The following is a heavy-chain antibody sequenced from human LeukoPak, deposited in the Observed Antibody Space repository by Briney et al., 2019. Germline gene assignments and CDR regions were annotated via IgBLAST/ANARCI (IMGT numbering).Heavy chain of an antibody. CDR1: GFTFSSYS. Sequence: GGSPRLSCAASGFTFSSYSMNWVRQAPGKGLEWVSSISSSSSYIYYADSVKGRFTISRDNAKNSLYLQMNSLRAEDTAVYYCARGGTAMVPVDYWGQGTLVTVSS. D-gene: IGHD5-18*01. J-gene: IGHJ4*02. CDR2: ISSSSSYI. CDR3: ARGGTAMVPVDY. V-gene: IGHV3-21*01.